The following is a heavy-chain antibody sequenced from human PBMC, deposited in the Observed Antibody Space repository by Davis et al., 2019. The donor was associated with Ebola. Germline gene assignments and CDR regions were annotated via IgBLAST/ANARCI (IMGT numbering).Heavy chain of an antibody. V-gene: IGHV4-39*02. D-gene: IGHD3-22*01. J-gene: IGHJ2*01. CDR2: IYHSGST. Sequence: PSETLSLTCTVSGGSISSSSSYWGWIRQPPGKGLEWIGYIYHSGSTYYNPSLKSRVTISIDTSKNHFSLKLSSVTAADTAVYYCAREGAVIVVFDLWGRGTLVTVSS. CDR3: AREGAVIVVFDL. CDR1: GGSISSSSSY.